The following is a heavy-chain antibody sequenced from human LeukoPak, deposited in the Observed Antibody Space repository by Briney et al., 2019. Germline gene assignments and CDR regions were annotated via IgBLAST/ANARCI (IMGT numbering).Heavy chain of an antibody. CDR2: INHSGST. J-gene: IGHJ3*02. CDR3: AIKHSRGPNAFDI. D-gene: IGHD6-13*01. CDR1: GGSFSGYY. V-gene: IGHV4-34*01. Sequence: SETLSLTCAVYGGSFSGYYWSWIRQPPGKGLEWIGEINHSGSTNYNPSLKSRVTISVDTSKNQFSLKLSSVTAADTAVYYCAIKHSRGPNAFDIWGQGTMVTVSS.